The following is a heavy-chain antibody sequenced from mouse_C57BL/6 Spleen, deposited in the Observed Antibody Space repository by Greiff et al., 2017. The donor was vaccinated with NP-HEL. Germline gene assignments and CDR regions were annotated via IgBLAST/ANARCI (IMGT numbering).Heavy chain of an antibody. CDR2: IYPGGGYT. Sequence: VQLVESGAELVRPGTSVKMSCKASGYTFTNYWIGWAKQRPGHGLEWIGDIYPGGGYTNYNEKFKGKATLTADKSSSTAYMQFSSLTSEDSAIYYCARDSSGSFAYWGQGTLVTVSA. J-gene: IGHJ3*01. V-gene: IGHV1-63*01. CDR3: ARDSSGSFAY. D-gene: IGHD3-2*02. CDR1: GYTFTNYW.